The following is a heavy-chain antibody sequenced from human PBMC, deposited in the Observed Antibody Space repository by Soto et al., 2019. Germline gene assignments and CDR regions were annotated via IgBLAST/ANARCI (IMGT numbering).Heavy chain of an antibody. CDR2: VGGYKGDS. D-gene: IGHD2-8*01. CDR1: GYTFTTYG. V-gene: IGHV1-18*04. J-gene: IGHJ4*02. CDR3: ARVGNNGWPLEYDY. Sequence: QPQLVQSGAEVRKPGASVNVSCKASGYTFTTYGISWVRQAPGQGLEWMGWVGGYKGDSLNAQKFQGRLTMTNDTSAKTAYMELRSMRSDDTAVYYCARVGNNGWPLEYDYRGQGTLVTVSS.